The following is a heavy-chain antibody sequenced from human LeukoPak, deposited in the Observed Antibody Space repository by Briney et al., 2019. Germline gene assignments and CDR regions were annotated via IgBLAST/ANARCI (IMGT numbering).Heavy chain of an antibody. J-gene: IGHJ4*02. CDR1: GYTFTDYY. CDR3: ARDENYGIFFNVDY. D-gene: IGHD4-17*01. CDR2: INPNSGGT. Sequence: ASVKVSCKASGYTFTDYYMHWVRQAPGQGLEWMGWINPNSGGTNFAQKFQGRVTMTRDTSISTAYMQLSRLRSDDTAVYYCARDENYGIFFNVDYWGQGTLVTASS. V-gene: IGHV1-2*02.